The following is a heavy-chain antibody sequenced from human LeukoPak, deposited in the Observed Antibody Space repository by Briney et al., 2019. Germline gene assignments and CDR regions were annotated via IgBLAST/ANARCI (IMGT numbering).Heavy chain of an antibody. CDR3: ARDHPTPNAGYMDV. J-gene: IGHJ6*03. Sequence: PSETLSLTCTVSGGSISSYYWSWIRQPPGKGLEWIGYIYYSGSTNYNPSLKSRVTISADTSKNQFSLRLTSVTAADTAVYYCARDHPTPNAGYMDVWGKGTTVTVSS. CDR2: IYYSGST. CDR1: GGSISSYY. D-gene: IGHD2-8*01. V-gene: IGHV4-59*12.